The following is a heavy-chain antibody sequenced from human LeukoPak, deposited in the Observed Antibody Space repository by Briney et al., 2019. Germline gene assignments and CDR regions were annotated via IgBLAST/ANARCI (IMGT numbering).Heavy chain of an antibody. CDR2: IIPILGIA. CDR1: GGTFSSYA. V-gene: IGHV1-69*04. J-gene: IGHJ4*02. D-gene: IGHD4-11*01. Sequence: SVKVSCKASGGTFSSYAISWVRQAPGQGLEWMGRIIPILGIANYAQKFQGRVTTTADKSTSTAYMELSSLRSEDTAVYYCARTLQAWYFDYWGQGILVTVSS. CDR3: ARTLQAWYFDY.